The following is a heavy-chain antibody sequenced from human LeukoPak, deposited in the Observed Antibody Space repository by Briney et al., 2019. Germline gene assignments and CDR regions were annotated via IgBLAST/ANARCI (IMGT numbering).Heavy chain of an antibody. V-gene: IGHV4-39*01. CDR2: IYYSGRA. Sequence: SETLSLTCTVSGCSISSSSYYWDWFRQPPGKGLEWIGSIYYSGRAYYDPSLKSRVTISVDTSKNQFSLKLSSVTAADTAVYYCARFKGVAIDYWGQGTLVNVSS. CDR1: GCSISSSSYY. D-gene: IGHD2-8*01. J-gene: IGHJ4*02. CDR3: ARFKGVAIDY.